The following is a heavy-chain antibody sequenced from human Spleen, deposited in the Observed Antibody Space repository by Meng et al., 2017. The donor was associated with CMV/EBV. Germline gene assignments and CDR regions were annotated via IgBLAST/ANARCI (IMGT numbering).Heavy chain of an antibody. CDR2: TYYRSKWYN. D-gene: IGHD1-1*01. Sequence: SETLSLTCAISGDSVSSNSAAWNWIRQSPSRGLEWLGRTYYRSKWYNDYAVSVKSRITINPDTSKNQFSLQLNSVTAADTAVYYCARVREVGYNWGFDIWGQGTMVTVSS. CDR1: GDSVSSNSAA. J-gene: IGHJ3*02. CDR3: ARVREVGYNWGFDI. V-gene: IGHV6-1*01.